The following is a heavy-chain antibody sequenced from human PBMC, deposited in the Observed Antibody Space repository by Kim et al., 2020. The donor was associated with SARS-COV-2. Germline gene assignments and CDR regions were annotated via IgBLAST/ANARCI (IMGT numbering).Heavy chain of an antibody. J-gene: IGHJ4*02. D-gene: IGHD3-9*01. CDR2: ISYDGSNK. CDR3: ARTVPSSYDILTGYFDY. Sequence: GGSLRLSCAASGFTFSSYAMHWVRQAPGKGLEWVAVISYDGSNKYYADSVKGRFTISRDNSKNTLYLQMNSLRAEDTAVYYCARTVPSSYDILTGYFDYWGQGTLVTVSS. CDR1: GFTFSSYA. V-gene: IGHV3-30*04.